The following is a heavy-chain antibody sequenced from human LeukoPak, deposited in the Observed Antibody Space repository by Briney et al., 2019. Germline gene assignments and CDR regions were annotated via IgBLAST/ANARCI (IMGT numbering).Heavy chain of an antibody. CDR1: SVTISRYT. J-gene: IGHJ6*03. CDR3: ARGSRGEGKHYHYYMHV. D-gene: IGHD3-3*01. Sequence: GASVKVTCKASSVTISRYTINWVRQAPGQGLEWITRIIPLFGTADYAQKFQGSVTITADKSTSTANMEPSSLKSEHTAVYYYARGSRGEGKHYHYYMHVGGKVTTVTV. CDR2: IIPLFGTA. V-gene: IGHV1-69*06.